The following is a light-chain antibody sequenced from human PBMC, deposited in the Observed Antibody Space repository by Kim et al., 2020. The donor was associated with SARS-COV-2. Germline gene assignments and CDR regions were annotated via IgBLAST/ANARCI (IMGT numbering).Light chain of an antibody. V-gene: IGKV3-20*01. Sequence: SLSPGERATHSCRASQSVSSSYLAWYQQKPGQAPRLLIYGASSRATGIPDRFSGSGSGTDFTLTISRLEPEDFAVYYCQQYGSIYTFGQGTKLEI. CDR3: QQYGSIYT. CDR1: QSVSSSY. J-gene: IGKJ2*01. CDR2: GAS.